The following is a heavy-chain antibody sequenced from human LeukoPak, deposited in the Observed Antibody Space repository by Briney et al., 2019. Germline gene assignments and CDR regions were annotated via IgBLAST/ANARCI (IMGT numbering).Heavy chain of an antibody. J-gene: IGHJ5*02. D-gene: IGHD4-17*01. Sequence: PSETLSLTCSVFGGYISNYYWVWIRKPAGKGLEGIRRIFTDGSTHYNPSLTRRGTMPVDTSKNQISLRLRSAPAADTAVYYCARGYGDFNRGSWFDPWGQGTLVTVSS. CDR2: IFTDGST. CDR1: GGYISNYY. CDR3: ARGYGDFNRGSWFDP. V-gene: IGHV4-4*07.